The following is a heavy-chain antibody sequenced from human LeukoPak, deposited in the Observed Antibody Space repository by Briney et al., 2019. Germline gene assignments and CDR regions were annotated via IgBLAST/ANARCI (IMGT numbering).Heavy chain of an antibody. D-gene: IGHD6-19*01. V-gene: IGHV3-7*01. J-gene: IGHJ5*02. Sequence: GVSLRLSCAASGFTFSNYWMSWVRQAPGKGLEWVAHIKPDGSEKNYVDSVKGRFTLFRDDAKNSVYLQMNSLRVEDTAVYYCARDSGSGGPWGQGTPVTVSS. CDR2: IKPDGSEK. CDR3: ARDSGSGGP. CDR1: GFTFSNYW.